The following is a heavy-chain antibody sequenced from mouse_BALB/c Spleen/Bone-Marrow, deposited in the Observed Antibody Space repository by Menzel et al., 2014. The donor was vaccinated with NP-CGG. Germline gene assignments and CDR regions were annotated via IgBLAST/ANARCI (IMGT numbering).Heavy chain of an antibody. Sequence: LEESGPELVKPGASVKMSCKASGYTFTSYWMHWVKQRPGQGLEWIGYINPSSGYTNYNQKFKDKATLTADKSSSTAYMQLSSLTSEDSVVYYCARSYYDYDRAWFAYWGQGTLVTVSA. CDR3: ARSYYDYDRAWFAY. CDR1: GYTFTSYW. CDR2: INPSSGYT. D-gene: IGHD2-4*01. V-gene: IGHV1S26*01. J-gene: IGHJ3*01.